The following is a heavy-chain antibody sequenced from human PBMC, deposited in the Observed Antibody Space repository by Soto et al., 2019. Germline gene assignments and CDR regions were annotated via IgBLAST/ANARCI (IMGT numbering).Heavy chain of an antibody. Sequence: QITVKESGPALVKPTQTLTLTCTFSGLAFSTADRAVGWIRQAPGKALDWLALIGGDDNKRYSASLKNRLTIASGTSKNQVVLTMTDMDPVDTATYSCAHGRPSGKTIVFEYWGQGTLVTVSA. CDR1: GLAFSTADRA. D-gene: IGHD1-1*01. J-gene: IGHJ4*02. CDR2: IGGDDNK. V-gene: IGHV2-5*02. CDR3: AHGRPSGKTIVFEY.